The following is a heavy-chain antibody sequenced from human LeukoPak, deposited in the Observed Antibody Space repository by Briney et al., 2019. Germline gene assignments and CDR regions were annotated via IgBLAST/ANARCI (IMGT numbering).Heavy chain of an antibody. V-gene: IGHV1-2*04. Sequence: ASVKVSCKASGYTFTGYYMHWVRQAPGQGLEWMGWINPNSGGTNYAQKFRGWVTMTRDTSISTAYMELSRLRSDDTAVYYCAREPHYCSSTSCPDGNYYYYGMDVWGKGTTVTVSS. CDR1: GYTFTGYY. CDR2: INPNSGGT. D-gene: IGHD2-2*01. J-gene: IGHJ6*04. CDR3: AREPHYCSSTSCPDGNYYYYGMDV.